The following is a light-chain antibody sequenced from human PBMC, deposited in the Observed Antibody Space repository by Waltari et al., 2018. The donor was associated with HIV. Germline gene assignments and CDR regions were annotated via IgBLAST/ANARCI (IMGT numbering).Light chain of an antibody. CDR2: KSD. CDR1: KIGNNS. J-gene: IGLJ2*01. CDR3: QVWHNISVI. V-gene: IGLV3-9*01. Sequence: SYELTQPLSVSVALGQTARISCGGAKIGNNSVHWYQYRPGQAPILVMYKSDVRPSGIPERFSGSNTGNTATLSITKVQAGDEADYSCQVWHNISVIFGGGTKLTVL.